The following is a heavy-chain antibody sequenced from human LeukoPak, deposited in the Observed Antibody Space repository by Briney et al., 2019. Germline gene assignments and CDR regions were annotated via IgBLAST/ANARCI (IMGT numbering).Heavy chain of an antibody. J-gene: IGHJ5*02. CDR1: GFTFSSYW. CDR2: IKQDGSEK. Sequence: GGSLRLSCAASGFTFSSYWMSWVRQAPGKGLEWVANIKQDGSEKYYVDSVKGRFTISRDNSKNTLYLQMNSLRAEDTAVYYCAKDQGFRFDPWGQGTLVTVSS. V-gene: IGHV3-7*03. CDR3: AKDQGFRFDP.